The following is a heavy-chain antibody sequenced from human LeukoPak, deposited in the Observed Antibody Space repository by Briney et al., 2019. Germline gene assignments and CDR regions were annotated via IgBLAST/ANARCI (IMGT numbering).Heavy chain of an antibody. D-gene: IGHD2-21*02. V-gene: IGHV3-23*01. J-gene: IGHJ4*02. Sequence: GGSLRLSCAASGFTFSSYAMSWVRQAPGKGLEWVSAISGSGGSTCYADSVKGRFTISRDNSKNTLYLQMNSLRAEDTAVYYCAKDGDSSESYFDYWGQGTLVTVSS. CDR1: GFTFSSYA. CDR3: AKDGDSSESYFDY. CDR2: ISGSGGST.